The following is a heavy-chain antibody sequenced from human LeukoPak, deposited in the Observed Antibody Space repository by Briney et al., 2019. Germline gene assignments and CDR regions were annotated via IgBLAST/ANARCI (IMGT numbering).Heavy chain of an antibody. CDR2: FDPEDGET. CDR1: GYTLTELS. Sequence: ASVKVSCKVSGYTLTELSMHWVRQAPGKGLEWMGGFDPEDGETIYAQKFQGRVTMTEDTSTDTAYMELSSLRSEDTAVYYCATSKHPKQQLVPLFPGYWGQGTLVTVSS. J-gene: IGHJ4*02. V-gene: IGHV1-24*01. D-gene: IGHD6-13*01. CDR3: ATSKHPKQQLVPLFPGY.